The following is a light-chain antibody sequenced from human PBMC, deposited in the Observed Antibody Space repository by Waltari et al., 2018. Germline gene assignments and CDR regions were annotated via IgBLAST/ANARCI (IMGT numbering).Light chain of an antibody. CDR3: QHYLRLPVT. CDR1: QSVTRA. J-gene: IGKJ1*01. CDR2: GAS. V-gene: IGKV3-20*01. Sequence: EIVLTQSPGTLSLSPGESATLACRTSQSVTRALAWYQQNPGQAPSLLIYGASNRATGIPDRFRCSGSGTDFSLTISSREPEDFAVYYCQHYLRLPVTFGQGTKVEVK.